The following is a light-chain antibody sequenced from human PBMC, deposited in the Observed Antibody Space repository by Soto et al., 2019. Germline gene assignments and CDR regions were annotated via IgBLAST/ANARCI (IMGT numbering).Light chain of an antibody. J-gene: IGLJ1*01. CDR2: EVS. CDR3: SSYTSSSTSCV. Sequence: QSALTQPASVSGSPGQSITISCTGTSSDVGGYNYVSWYQQHPGKAPKLMIYEVSNWPSGVSNRFSGSKSGNTASLTISGLQAEDEADYYCSSYTSSSTSCVFGTGTKLTVL. CDR1: SSDVGGYNY. V-gene: IGLV2-14*01.